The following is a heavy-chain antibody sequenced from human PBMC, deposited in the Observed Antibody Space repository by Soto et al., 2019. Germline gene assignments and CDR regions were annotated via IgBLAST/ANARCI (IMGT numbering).Heavy chain of an antibody. D-gene: IGHD1-26*01. J-gene: IGHJ4*02. V-gene: IGHV3-21*02. Sequence: EVQVVESGGGLVKPGGYLRLSCATSGFSFSTYNMNWVRQAPGKGLEWVSSINGRSNYKYYTNSVKGRFAISRDNPKNSLYLQMDSLRVEDTAVYYCVREDGLVGSNSAFDYWGQGTLVTVSS. CDR2: INGRSNYK. CDR1: GFSFSTYN. CDR3: VREDGLVGSNSAFDY.